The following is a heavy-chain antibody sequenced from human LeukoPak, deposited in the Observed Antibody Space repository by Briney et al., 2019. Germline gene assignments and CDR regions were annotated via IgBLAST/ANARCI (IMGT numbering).Heavy chain of an antibody. V-gene: IGHV3-74*01. CDR2: INGDGRNI. J-gene: IGHJ6*02. D-gene: IGHD3-9*01. Sequence: GGSLRLSCLASGFTFSSYWMHWVRQDPRKGLVWVSRINGDGRNINYADSVRGRFTISRDNAKNTLYLQMNTLRVEDTAVYYCTRDLMDYYVSTGLHHYYMDVWGQGTTVTVSS. CDR3: TRDLMDYYVSTGLHHYYMDV. CDR1: GFTFSSYW.